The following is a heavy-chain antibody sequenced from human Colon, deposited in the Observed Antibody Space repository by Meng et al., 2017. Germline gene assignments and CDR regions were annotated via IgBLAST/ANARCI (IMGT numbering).Heavy chain of an antibody. Sequence: QGHLQETGPGPVKPSQSLSLTCTVSGGSISTSGHWWSWIRQHPGKGLEWIGYVFYSGSTQYNPSLKSRVSISVDTSKNQFSLKLYSMTAADTAVYYCARDMSGGYYWFDPWGQGTLVTVSS. D-gene: IGHD3-22*01. CDR3: ARDMSGGYYWFDP. J-gene: IGHJ5*02. V-gene: IGHV4-31*03. CDR1: GGSISTSGHW. CDR2: VFYSGST.